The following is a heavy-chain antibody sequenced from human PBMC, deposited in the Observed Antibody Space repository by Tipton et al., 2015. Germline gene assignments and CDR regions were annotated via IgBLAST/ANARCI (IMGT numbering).Heavy chain of an antibody. D-gene: IGHD5-12*01. V-gene: IGHV4-39*07. CDR1: GGSISSSRYH. CDR3: AKTHGAYDWYLDH. Sequence: LRLSCNVSGGSISSSRYHWGWIRQPPGKGLEWLATIYYSGKTYYNPSLKSRVTISVDTSKNQFSLNLRSVTAADTAVYFCAKTHGAYDWYLDHWGQGTLVTISS. CDR2: IYYSGKT. J-gene: IGHJ4*02.